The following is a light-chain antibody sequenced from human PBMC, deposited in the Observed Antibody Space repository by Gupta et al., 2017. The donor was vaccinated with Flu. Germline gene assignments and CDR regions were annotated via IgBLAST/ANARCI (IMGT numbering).Light chain of an antibody. CDR1: QDIDKN. V-gene: IGKV1-33*01. CDR2: DAS. Sequence: GDRVTITCQASQDIDKNLNWYQQKTGEAPKLLIYDASSLEAGVPSRFSGSGSGTHFSFSITSLQPEDIGTYYCQQYEDLRTFGGGTKGEIK. J-gene: IGKJ4*01. CDR3: QQYEDLRT.